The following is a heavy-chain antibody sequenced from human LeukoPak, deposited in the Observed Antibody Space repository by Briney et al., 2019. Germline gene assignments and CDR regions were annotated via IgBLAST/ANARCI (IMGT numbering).Heavy chain of an antibody. V-gene: IGHV4-31*03. Sequence: SETLPLTCTVSGGSISSGGYYWSWIRQHPGTGLEWIGYIYYSGSTYYNPSLKSRVTISVDTSKNQFSLKLSSVTAADTAVYYCARGGCSGGSCYYRGGFDPWGQGTLVTVSS. J-gene: IGHJ5*02. CDR1: GGSISSGGYY. CDR3: ARGGCSGGSCYYRGGFDP. D-gene: IGHD2-15*01. CDR2: IYYSGST.